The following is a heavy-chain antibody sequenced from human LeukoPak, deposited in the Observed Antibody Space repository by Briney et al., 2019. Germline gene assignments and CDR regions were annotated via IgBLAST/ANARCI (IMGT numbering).Heavy chain of an antibody. Sequence: QPGRSLRLSCAASGFTFSSYAMHWVRQAPGKGLEWVAVISYDGSNKYYADSVKGRFTISRDNSKNTLYLQMNSLRAEDTAVYYCAKLTPNANSSSWVGGYYWGQGTLVTVSS. CDR2: ISYDGSNK. CDR1: GFTFSSYA. D-gene: IGHD6-13*01. CDR3: AKLTPNANSSSWVGGYY. V-gene: IGHV3-30-3*02. J-gene: IGHJ4*02.